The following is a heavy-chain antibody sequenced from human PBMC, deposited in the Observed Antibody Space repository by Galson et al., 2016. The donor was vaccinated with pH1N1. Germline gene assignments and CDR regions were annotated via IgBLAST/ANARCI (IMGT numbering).Heavy chain of an antibody. V-gene: IGHV4-31*03. CDR2: IYNSGST. CDR1: GASISSGYNY. D-gene: IGHD4-11*01. J-gene: IGHJ5*02. CDR3: ARGRLHERRFDP. Sequence: LSLTCTVSGASISSGYNYWNWIRQHPGKGLEWIGYIYNSGSTYYNPSLKSRLTISVDTSKNHTSLHLSSVTAADTAVSYCARGRLHERRFDPWGQGTLVTVSS.